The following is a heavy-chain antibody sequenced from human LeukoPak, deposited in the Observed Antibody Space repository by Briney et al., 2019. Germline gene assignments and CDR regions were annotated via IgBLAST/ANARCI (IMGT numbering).Heavy chain of an antibody. CDR2: IYPGDSDT. J-gene: IGHJ6*02. D-gene: IGHD6-6*01. V-gene: IGHV5-51*01. CDR1: GYSFTSYW. Sequence: GESLKISCKGSGYSFTSYWIGWVRQMPGKGLEWMGIIYPGDSDTRYSPSFQGQVTISAGKSISTAYLQWSSLKASDTAMYYCARHLGQLGPTYYYGMDVWGQGTTVTVSS. CDR3: ARHLGQLGPTYYYGMDV.